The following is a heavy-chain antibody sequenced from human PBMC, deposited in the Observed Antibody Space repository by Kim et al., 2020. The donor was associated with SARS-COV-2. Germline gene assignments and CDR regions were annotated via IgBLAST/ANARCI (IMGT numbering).Heavy chain of an antibody. D-gene: IGHD3-22*01. CDR1: GGSISSYY. CDR3: ARGPGGLYDSSGYKYFDY. V-gene: IGHV4-59*13. CDR2: IYYSGST. J-gene: IGHJ4*02. Sequence: SETLSLTCTVSGGSISSYYWSWIRQPPGKGLEWIGYIYYSGSTNYNPSLKSRVTISVDTSKNQFSLKLSSVTAADTAVYYCARGPGGLYDSSGYKYFDYWGQGTLVTVSS.